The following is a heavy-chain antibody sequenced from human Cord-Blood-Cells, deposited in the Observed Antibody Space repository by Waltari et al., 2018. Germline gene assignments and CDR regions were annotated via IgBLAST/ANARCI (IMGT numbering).Heavy chain of an antibody. V-gene: IGHV3-21*01. CDR1: GFTFSSYS. CDR2: ISRSSSYI. J-gene: IGHJ3*02. CDR3: ARSGYFGDAFDI. D-gene: IGHD3-10*01. Sequence: EVQLVESGGGLVKPGGSLRLSCAASGFTFSSYSMNWVRQAPGKGLGWVSSISRSSSYIYYADSVKGRFTISRDNAKNSLYLQMNSLRAEDTAVYYCARSGYFGDAFDIWGQGTMVTVSS.